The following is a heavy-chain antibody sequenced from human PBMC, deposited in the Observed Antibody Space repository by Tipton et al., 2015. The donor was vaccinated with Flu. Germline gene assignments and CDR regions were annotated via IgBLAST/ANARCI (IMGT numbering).Heavy chain of an antibody. J-gene: IGHJ6*02. CDR2: IYHSGST. CDR3: ARSMVGIFGVVEGCQGRDV. Sequence: GSLRLSCAVSGGSISRSNWWSWVRQPPGKGLEWIGEIYHSGSTNYNPSLKSRVTISVDKSKNQFSLKLSSVTAADTAVYYCARSMVGIFGVVEGCQGRDVWGQGTTVSVSS. V-gene: IGHV4-4*02. CDR1: GGSISRSNW. D-gene: IGHD3-3*01.